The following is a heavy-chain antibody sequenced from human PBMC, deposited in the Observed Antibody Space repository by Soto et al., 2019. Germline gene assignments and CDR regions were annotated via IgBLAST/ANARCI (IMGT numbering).Heavy chain of an antibody. D-gene: IGHD2-2*01. J-gene: IGHJ4*02. CDR2: ISPMFGKA. CDR3: AREVEVHTPVFGF. Sequence: QVQLVQSGAEVKRPGSSVKVSCKASGGTFNNYAINWVRQAPGQGLEWMGDISPMFGKANYAQKFQGRVKITADDYTGTAYLELSSLRSEDTALYYCAREVEVHTPVFGFWGQGSLVTVSS. CDR1: GGTFNNYA. V-gene: IGHV1-69*01.